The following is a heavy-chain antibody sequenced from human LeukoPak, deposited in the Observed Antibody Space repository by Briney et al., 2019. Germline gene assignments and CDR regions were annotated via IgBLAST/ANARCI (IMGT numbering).Heavy chain of an antibody. CDR1: GFTFDDYA. V-gene: IGHV3-43*01. D-gene: IGHD4/OR15-4a*01. Sequence: GGSLRLSCAASGFTFDDYAMHWVRQAPGKGLEWVSLISWEGGTTYYADSVRGRFTISRDNSKNSLYLQMDSLRTEDTAFYYCTRDSDYGPATNYFDHWGQGTLVSVSS. J-gene: IGHJ4*02. CDR2: ISWEGGTT. CDR3: TRDSDYGPATNYFDH.